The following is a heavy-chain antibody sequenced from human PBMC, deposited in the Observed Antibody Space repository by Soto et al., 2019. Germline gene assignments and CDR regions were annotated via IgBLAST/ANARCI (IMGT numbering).Heavy chain of an antibody. Sequence: EVQLVESGGGVVQPGGSLRLSCAASGFSLSSYGMRWVRQAPGKGLEWVANMNQDGSERDYVGSVKGRFTFTRDNAKNSLYLQMNSLRAEDTAVYYCARLSTSAGRRDLAWGGQGTVVTVSS. J-gene: IGHJ1*01. CDR3: ARLSTSAGRRDLAW. CDR1: GFSLSSYG. D-gene: IGHD7-27*01. V-gene: IGHV3-7*01. CDR2: MNQDGSER.